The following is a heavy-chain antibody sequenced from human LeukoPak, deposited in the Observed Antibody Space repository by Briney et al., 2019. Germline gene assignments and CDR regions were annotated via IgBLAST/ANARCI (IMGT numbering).Heavy chain of an antibody. J-gene: IGHJ4*02. CDR1: GFTFSSYS. CDR2: IKENGSEK. D-gene: IGHD5-12*01. CDR3: VRVWGHSGYDYFPFDY. Sequence: PGGSLRLSCAASGFTFSSYSMNWVRQAPGKGLEWVANIKENGSEKYYVDSVKGRFTISRDNAKNSLYLQMNSLRAEDTAMYYCVRVWGHSGYDYFPFDYWGQGTLVTVSS. V-gene: IGHV3-7*01.